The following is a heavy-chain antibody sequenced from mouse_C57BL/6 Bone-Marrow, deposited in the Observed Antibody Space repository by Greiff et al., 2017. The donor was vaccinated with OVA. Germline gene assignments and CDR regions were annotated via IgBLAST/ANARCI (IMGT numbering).Heavy chain of an antibody. J-gene: IGHJ3*01. D-gene: IGHD4-1*01. Sequence: VHVKQSRPELVKPGASVKISCKASGYSFTGYYMNWVKQSPEKSLEWIGEINPSTGGTTYNQKFKAKATLTVDKSSSTAYMQLKSLTSEDSAVYYCARGGTSPFAYWGQGTLVTVSA. V-gene: IGHV1-42*01. CDR1: GYSFTGYY. CDR2: INPSTGGT. CDR3: ARGGTSPFAY.